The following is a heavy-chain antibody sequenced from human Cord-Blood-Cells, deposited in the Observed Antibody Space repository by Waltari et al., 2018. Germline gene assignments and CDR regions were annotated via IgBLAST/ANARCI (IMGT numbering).Heavy chain of an antibody. CDR1: GFTFSSYG. V-gene: IGHV3-33*01. CDR3: ARAVCSSTSCYDY. Sequence: QVQLVESGGGVVQPGRSLRLSCAASGFTFSSYGLHCVRSAPGKGLGWVAVIWCDGSNKYYAYSVRGRFTLPRDNSKNTLYLQMNSLRAEDTAVYYCARAVCSSTSCYDYWGQGTLVTVSS. J-gene: IGHJ4*02. D-gene: IGHD2-2*01. CDR2: IWCDGSNK.